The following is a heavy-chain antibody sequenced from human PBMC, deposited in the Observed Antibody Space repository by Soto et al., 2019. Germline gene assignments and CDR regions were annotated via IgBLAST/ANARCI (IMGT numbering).Heavy chain of an antibody. J-gene: IGHJ4*02. V-gene: IGHV1-2*02. CDR3: ARGGATILAPLH. Sequence: ASVKVSCKPSGYTLTGYFIHWVRQATGQGLERMGWINPNSGATKYAQKFQGRVNMTRDTSISTAYMELTLLRSDDTAIYYCARGGATILAPLHWGEGTLVTVSS. D-gene: IGHD5-12*01. CDR1: GYTLTGYF. CDR2: INPNSGAT.